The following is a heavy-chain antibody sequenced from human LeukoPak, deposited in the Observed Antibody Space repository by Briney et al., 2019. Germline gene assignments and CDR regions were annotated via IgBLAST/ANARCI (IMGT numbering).Heavy chain of an antibody. D-gene: IGHD2/OR15-2a*01. CDR1: GGTFSSYA. J-gene: IGHJ6*03. Sequence: ASVKVSCKASGGTFSSYAISWVRQAPGQGLEWMGGIIPIFGTANYAQKFQGRVTITTDESTSTGYMELSSLRSEDTAVYYCALLDGVYYYMDVWGKGTTVTVSS. CDR3: ALLDGVYYYMDV. V-gene: IGHV1-69*05. CDR2: IIPIFGTA.